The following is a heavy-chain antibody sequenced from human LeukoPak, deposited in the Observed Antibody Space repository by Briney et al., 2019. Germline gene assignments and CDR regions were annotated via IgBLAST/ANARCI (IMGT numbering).Heavy chain of an antibody. V-gene: IGHV4-4*02. J-gene: IGHJ6*03. CDR2: IYHSGST. Sequence: SETLSLTCAVSGGSISSSNWWSWVRQPPGKGLEWIGEIYHSGSTNYNPSLKSRVTISVDKSKNQFSLKLSSVTTADTAVYYCARARGPRDYYYYMDVWGKGTTVTVSS. CDR3: ARARGPRDYYYYMDV. D-gene: IGHD3-10*01. CDR1: GGSISSSNW.